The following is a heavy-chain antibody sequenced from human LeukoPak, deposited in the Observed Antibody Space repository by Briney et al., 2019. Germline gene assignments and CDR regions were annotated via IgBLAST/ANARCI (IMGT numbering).Heavy chain of an antibody. CDR2: IYYSGST. Sequence: PSETLSLTCTVSGGSISSYYWSWIRQPPGKGLEWIGYIYYSGSTNYNPSLKSRVTISVDTSKNQFSLKLSSVTAADTAVYYCARGLVQPINWFDPWGQGTLVTVSS. CDR1: GGSISSYY. J-gene: IGHJ5*02. CDR3: ARGLVQPINWFDP. V-gene: IGHV4-59*01. D-gene: IGHD1-14*01.